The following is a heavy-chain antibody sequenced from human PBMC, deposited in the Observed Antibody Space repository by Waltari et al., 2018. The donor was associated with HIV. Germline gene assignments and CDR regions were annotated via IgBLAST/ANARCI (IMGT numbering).Heavy chain of an antibody. J-gene: IGHJ4*02. CDR2: IYPGNYDT. CDR3: ARATHSDY. D-gene: IGHD2-15*01. CDR1: GYDFTTYC. Sequence: EVQLVQSGAEVRKSGDALKISCKGSGYDFTTYCIAWVRQKPGKGLGWMGMIYPGNYDTRYSPSVQGQVTISADKSISTAFLQWSSLKASDTAMYYCARATHSDYWGQGTLVTVSS. V-gene: IGHV5-51*01.